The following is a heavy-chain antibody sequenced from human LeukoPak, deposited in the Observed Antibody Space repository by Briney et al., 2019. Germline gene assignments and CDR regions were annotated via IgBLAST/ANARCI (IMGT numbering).Heavy chain of an antibody. D-gene: IGHD3-22*01. CDR2: ISSSSSTI. V-gene: IGHV3-48*02. Sequence: GGSLRLSCAASGFTLSSYSMNWVRQAPGKGLEWLSYISSSSSTIYYADSVKGRFTISRDNAKNSLYLQMNSLRDEDTAVYYCARGSLGYYYDLFDYWGQGTLVTVSS. CDR3: ARGSLGYYYDLFDY. CDR1: GFTLSSYS. J-gene: IGHJ4*02.